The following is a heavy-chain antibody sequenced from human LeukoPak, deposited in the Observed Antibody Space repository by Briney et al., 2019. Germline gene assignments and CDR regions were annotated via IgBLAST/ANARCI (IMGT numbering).Heavy chain of an antibody. CDR3: ARDLYCDPIRGADAFDI. CDR1: GFTFSTYT. V-gene: IGHV3-21*01. CDR2: ISYDSNYI. D-gene: IGHD3-16*01. Sequence: GGSLRLSCAASGFTFSTYTMNWVRQAPGKGLEWVSSISYDSNYIYYADSVKGRFTISRDNAKNSLYLQMNTQRAEDTALYYCARDLYCDPIRGADAFDIWGQGTMVTASS. J-gene: IGHJ3*02.